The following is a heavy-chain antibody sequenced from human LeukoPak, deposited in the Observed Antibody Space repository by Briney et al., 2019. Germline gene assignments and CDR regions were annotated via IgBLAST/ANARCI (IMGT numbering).Heavy chain of an antibody. CDR3: ARSSNEYYDYVWGSPPAFDI. CDR1: GYTFTNYY. V-gene: IGHV1-3*03. D-gene: IGHD3-16*01. CDR2: INAGNGNT. Sequence: GASVTVSCKASGYTFTNYYMHWVRQAPGQRLEGMGWINAGNGNTKYSQEFQGRVTITRDTSASTAYMELSSLRSEDMAVYYCARSSNEYYDYVWGSPPAFDIWGQGTMVTVSS. J-gene: IGHJ3*02.